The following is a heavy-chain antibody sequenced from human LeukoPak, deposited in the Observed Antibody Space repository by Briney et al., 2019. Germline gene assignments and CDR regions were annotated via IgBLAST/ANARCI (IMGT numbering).Heavy chain of an antibody. J-gene: IGHJ3*02. V-gene: IGHV1-8*03. CDR1: GYTFTSYD. D-gene: IGHD3/OR15-3a*01. CDR3: ARPNGLDAFDI. CDR2: MNPNSDNT. Sequence: GASVKVSCKASGYTFTSYDINWVRQATGQGLEWMGWMNPNSDNTGYAQKFQGRVTITRITSISTAYVELSSLRSEDTALYYCARPNGLDAFDIWGQVTMVTGPS.